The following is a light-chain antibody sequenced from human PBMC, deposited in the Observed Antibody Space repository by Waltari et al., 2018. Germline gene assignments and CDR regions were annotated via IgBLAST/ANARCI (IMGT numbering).Light chain of an antibody. Sequence: QSVLTQPPSASGTPGQRVTISCSGSSSHIPRTYVFWYQQLPGRAPKFLIYRNNQRPAGVPDRFSGSKSGTSASLAISGLRPEDEADYYCASWDDSLSGVVFGGGTKLTVL. CDR2: RNN. J-gene: IGLJ2*01. V-gene: IGLV1-47*01. CDR3: ASWDDSLSGVV. CDR1: SSHIPRTY.